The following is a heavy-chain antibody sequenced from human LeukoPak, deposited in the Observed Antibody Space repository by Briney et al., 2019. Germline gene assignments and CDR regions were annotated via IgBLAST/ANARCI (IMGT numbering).Heavy chain of an antibody. Sequence: GGSLRLSCSASGFTFYKSAMTWVRQAPGTGLEWVSAISGRGDFTYYADSVKGRFTISRDNSRNILYLRMSSLRADDTAVYYCARREAEESGPIDYWGQGTLVTVSS. CDR2: ISGRGDFT. CDR1: GFTFYKSA. D-gene: IGHD3-3*01. V-gene: IGHV3-23*01. J-gene: IGHJ4*02. CDR3: ARREAEESGPIDY.